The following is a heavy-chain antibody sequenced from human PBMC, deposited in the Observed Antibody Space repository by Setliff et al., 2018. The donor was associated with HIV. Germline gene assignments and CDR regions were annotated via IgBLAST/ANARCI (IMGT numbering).Heavy chain of an antibody. CDR2: IYNSGTT. CDR1: GGSISSHY. J-gene: IGHJ4*02. CDR3: ARGTAPTVTTVFDY. V-gene: IGHV4-59*11. Sequence: PSETLSLTCTVSGGSISSHYWSWIRQPPGKGLEWIGSIYNSGTTDYNPSLKSRVTISVHTSKNQFSLKLSSVTAADTAVYYCARGTAPTVTTVFDYWGQGTLVTVSS. D-gene: IGHD4-4*01.